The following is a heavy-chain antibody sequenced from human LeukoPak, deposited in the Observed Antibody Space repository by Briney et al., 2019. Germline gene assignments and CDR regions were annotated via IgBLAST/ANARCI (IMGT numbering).Heavy chain of an antibody. D-gene: IGHD1-1*01. Sequence: SGTLSLTCDVSGASISRGSWWSWVRQPPGKGLEWIGEFSHSGITNFNPSLKSRVTISVDKSRNQFSLNLISVTAADTAVYFCARNGGHNQEHWGQGTLVTVPS. J-gene: IGHJ4*02. CDR2: FSHSGIT. CDR3: ARNGGHNQEH. CDR1: GASISRGSW. V-gene: IGHV4-4*02.